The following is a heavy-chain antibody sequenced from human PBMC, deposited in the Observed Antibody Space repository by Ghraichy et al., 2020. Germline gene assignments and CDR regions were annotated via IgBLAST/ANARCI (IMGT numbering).Heavy chain of an antibody. D-gene: IGHD2-15*01. CDR2: INSDGSST. Sequence: GGSLRLSCAASGFTFSSYWMHWVRQAPGKGLVWVSGINSDGSSTSYADSVKGRFTISRDNAKNTLYLQMNSLRAEDTAVYYCARRVPGSVDVWGRGTTVTVSS. CDR3: ARRVPGSVDV. V-gene: IGHV3-74*01. J-gene: IGHJ6*02. CDR1: GFTFSSYW.